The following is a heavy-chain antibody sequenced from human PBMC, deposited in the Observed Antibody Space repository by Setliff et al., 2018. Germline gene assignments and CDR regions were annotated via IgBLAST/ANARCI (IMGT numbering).Heavy chain of an antibody. J-gene: IGHJ4*02. CDR1: GYSFTDYD. D-gene: IGHD3-22*01. CDR3: ARDLGYYDSSGYYEG. CDR2: INPNSGNT. Sequence: ASVKVSCKASGYSFTDYDINWVRQATGQGLEWMGWINPNSGNTDYAQKFQGRVTMTTNTSINTAYMELSSLRFEDTAVYYCARDLGYYDSSGYYEGWGQGTLVTVSS. V-gene: IGHV1-8*02.